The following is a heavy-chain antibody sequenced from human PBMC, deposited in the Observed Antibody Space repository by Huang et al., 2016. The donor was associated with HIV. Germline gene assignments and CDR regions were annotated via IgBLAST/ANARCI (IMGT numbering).Heavy chain of an antibody. CDR2: IYYSWST. Sequence: QVQLQESGPGLVKPSETLSFTCTVSGGSISGYFWNWIRQPPGKGLEWTGYIYYSWSTYYSPALKSRVTILLDKSKNQFSLKLTSVTAADTAMYYCARFSSDKGAFDIWGQGTMVTVSS. CDR3: ARFSSDKGAFDI. CDR1: GGSISGYF. D-gene: IGHD3-3*01. J-gene: IGHJ3*02. V-gene: IGHV4-59*12.